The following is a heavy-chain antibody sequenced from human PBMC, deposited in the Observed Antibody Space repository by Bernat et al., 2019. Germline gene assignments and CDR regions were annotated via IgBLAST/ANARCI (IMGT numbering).Heavy chain of an antibody. Sequence: VQLVESGGGLVQPGGSLRLSCAASGFTFSSYWMSWVRQAPGKGLEWVAVISDDGSNKYFADSVKGRFTISRDNSKNTLYLQMNSLRAEDTAVYYCAKDLLVGAHLRSGMDVWGQGTTVTVSS. J-gene: IGHJ6*02. CDR3: AKDLLVGAHLRSGMDV. V-gene: IGHV3-30*18. CDR1: GFTFSSYW. D-gene: IGHD1-26*01. CDR2: ISDDGSNK.